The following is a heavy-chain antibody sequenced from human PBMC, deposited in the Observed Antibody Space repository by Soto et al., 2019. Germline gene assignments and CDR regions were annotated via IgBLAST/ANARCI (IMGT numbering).Heavy chain of an antibody. D-gene: IGHD3-3*01. CDR2: IVVGSGNT. J-gene: IGHJ3*02. Sequence: SVKVSCKASGFTFTSSAMQWVRQARGQRLEWIGWIVVGSGNTNYAQKFQERVTITRDMSTSTAYMELSSLRSEDTAVYYCAADSYDLLLHHAFDIRGQGTMVTVSS. CDR3: AADSYDLLLHHAFDI. CDR1: GFTFTSSA. V-gene: IGHV1-58*02.